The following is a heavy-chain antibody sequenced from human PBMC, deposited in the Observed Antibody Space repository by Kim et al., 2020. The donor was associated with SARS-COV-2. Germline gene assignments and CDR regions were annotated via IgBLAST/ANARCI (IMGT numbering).Heavy chain of an antibody. J-gene: IGHJ4*02. V-gene: IGHV3-15*01. CDR3: TTDLLSVTMIVVDFDY. D-gene: IGHD3-22*01. Sequence: PVKGRFTISRDDSKNTLYLQMNSLKTEDTAVYYCTTDLLSVTMIVVDFDYWGQGTLVTVSS.